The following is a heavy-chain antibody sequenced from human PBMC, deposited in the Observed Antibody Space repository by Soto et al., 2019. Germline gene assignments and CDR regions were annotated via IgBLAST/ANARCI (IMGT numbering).Heavy chain of an antibody. D-gene: IGHD1-1*01. J-gene: IGHJ6*03. CDR2: MNPNSGNT. CDR3: GGRTLLKKQQYYYYYYMDV. Sequence: ASVKVSCKASGYTFTSYDINWVRQATGQGLEWMGWMNPNSGNTGYAQKFQGRVTMTRNTSISTAYMELSSLRSEDTAVYYCGGRTLLKKQQYYYYYYMDVWGKGTTVTVSS. CDR1: GYTFTSYD. V-gene: IGHV1-8*01.